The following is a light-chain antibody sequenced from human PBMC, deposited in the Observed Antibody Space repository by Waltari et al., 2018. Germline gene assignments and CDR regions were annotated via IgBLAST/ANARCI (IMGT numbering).Light chain of an antibody. CDR2: GAT. J-gene: IGKJ1*01. Sequence: DIQMTQSPSSLPASVGDRVTISCRASQRISSYLNWYQQEPGKAHRLLIYGATSLQSGVPSRFSGSGSGTDFTLTISSLQPEDFATYYCQQTYKTPRTFGQGTKVDI. V-gene: IGKV1-39*01. CDR3: QQTYKTPRT. CDR1: QRISSY.